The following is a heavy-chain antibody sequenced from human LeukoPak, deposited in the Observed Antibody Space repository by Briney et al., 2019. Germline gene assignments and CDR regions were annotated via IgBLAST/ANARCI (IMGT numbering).Heavy chain of an antibody. Sequence: GESLKISCKGSGYTFTGYYMHWVRQAPGQGLEWMGWINPNSGGTNYAQKFQGRVTMTRDTSITTAYMELSSLRSDDTAVYYCARGPYSSGTYYMTYWGQGALVTVSS. V-gene: IGHV1-2*02. D-gene: IGHD3-10*01. CDR1: GYTFTGYY. J-gene: IGHJ4*02. CDR2: INPNSGGT. CDR3: ARGPYSSGTYYMTY.